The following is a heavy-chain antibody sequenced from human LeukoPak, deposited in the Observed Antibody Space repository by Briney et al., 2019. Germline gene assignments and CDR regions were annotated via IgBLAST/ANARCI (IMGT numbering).Heavy chain of an antibody. CDR2: INTDVSST. D-gene: IGHD3-22*01. J-gene: IGHJ4*02. Sequence: GGSLRLSCAASGFTFSSYWMHWVRQAPGKGLVWVSRINTDVSSTNYADSVKGRFTISRDNAKNTLYLQMNSLRAEDTAVYYCARGPRPYYYDSSGHFPKGFDYWGQGTLVTVSS. V-gene: IGHV3-74*01. CDR1: GFTFSSYW. CDR3: ARGPRPYYYDSSGHFPKGFDY.